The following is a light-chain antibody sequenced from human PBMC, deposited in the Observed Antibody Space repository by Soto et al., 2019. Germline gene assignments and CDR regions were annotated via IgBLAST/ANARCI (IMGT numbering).Light chain of an antibody. V-gene: IGKV3-20*01. CDR3: QQYGSSPLMDT. Sequence: EIVLTQSPGTLSLSPGERATLSCRASQSVSSSYLAWYQQKPGQAPRLLIYGASSRATGIPDRFSGSGSGTDCSLTISRLESEDFAVYYCQQYGSSPLMDTFRQGTKLEIK. CDR2: GAS. J-gene: IGKJ2*01. CDR1: QSVSSSY.